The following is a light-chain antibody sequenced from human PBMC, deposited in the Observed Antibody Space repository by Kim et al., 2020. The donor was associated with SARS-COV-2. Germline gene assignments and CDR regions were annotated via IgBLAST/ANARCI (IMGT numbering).Light chain of an antibody. CDR2: DVT. Sequence: QSVTISCTGTSSDVGGYNYVSWYQQHPGKAPKLMIYDVTNRHSGVPDRFSGSKSGNTASLTISGLQAEDEADYYCCSYAGSYTPWVFGGGTQLTVL. CDR3: CSYAGSYTPWV. J-gene: IGLJ3*02. V-gene: IGLV2-11*03. CDR1: SSDVGGYNY.